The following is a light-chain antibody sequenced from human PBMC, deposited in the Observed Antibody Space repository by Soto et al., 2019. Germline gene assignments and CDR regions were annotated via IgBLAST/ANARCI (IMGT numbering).Light chain of an antibody. CDR2: GAA. CDR1: QSVFSS. Sequence: EIVITQSPATLSVSPGETATLSCRASQSVFSSLAWYQQKRGQAPRLLIYGAATRATGIPARFSGSGSGTEFTLTISSLQSEDFAVYYCQQYHNWPAFGQGTKVDIK. CDR3: QQYHNWPA. J-gene: IGKJ1*01. V-gene: IGKV3-15*01.